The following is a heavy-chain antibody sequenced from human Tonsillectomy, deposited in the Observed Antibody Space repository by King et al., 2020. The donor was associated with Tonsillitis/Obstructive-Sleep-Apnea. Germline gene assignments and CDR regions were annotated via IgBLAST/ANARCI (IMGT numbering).Heavy chain of an antibody. Sequence: VQLVESGGGLVQPGGSLRLSCAASGFTFSSYWMHWVRHAPGKGLVWVSRINSDGSSTSYADSVKGRFTISRDNAKNTLYLQMNSLRAEDTAVYYCARDPVVSIGSGLNWFDPWGQGTLVTVSS. CDR2: INSDGSST. D-gene: IGHD6-19*01. V-gene: IGHV3-74*01. J-gene: IGHJ5*02. CDR3: ARDPVVSIGSGLNWFDP. CDR1: GFTFSSYW.